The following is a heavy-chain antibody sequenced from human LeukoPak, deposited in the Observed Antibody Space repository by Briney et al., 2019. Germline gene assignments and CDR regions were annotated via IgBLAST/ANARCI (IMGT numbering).Heavy chain of an antibody. J-gene: IGHJ4*02. D-gene: IGHD5-18*01. CDR3: AREDTALVIAY. CDR1: GFTFSSYG. V-gene: IGHV3-30*03. CDR2: ISYDGSNK. Sequence: QSGGSLRLSCAASGFTFSSYGMHWVRQAPGKGLEWVAVISYDGSNKYYADSVKGRFTISRDNSKNTLYLQMNSLRVEDTAVYYCAREDTALVIAYWGQGTLVTVSS.